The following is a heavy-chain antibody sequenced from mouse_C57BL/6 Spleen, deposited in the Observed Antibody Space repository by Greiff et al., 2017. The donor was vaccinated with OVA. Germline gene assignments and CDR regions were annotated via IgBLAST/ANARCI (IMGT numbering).Heavy chain of an antibody. CDR3: ARDRDGSYDY. CDR2: INYDGSST. J-gene: IGHJ2*01. D-gene: IGHD1-1*02. V-gene: IGHV5-16*01. CDR1: GFTFSDYY. Sequence: EVKLVESEGGLVQPGSSMKLSCTASGFTFSDYYMAWVRQVPEKGLEWVANINYDGSSTYYLDSLKSRFIISRDNAKNILYLQRSRLKSEDTATYYCARDRDGSYDYWGQGTTLTVSS.